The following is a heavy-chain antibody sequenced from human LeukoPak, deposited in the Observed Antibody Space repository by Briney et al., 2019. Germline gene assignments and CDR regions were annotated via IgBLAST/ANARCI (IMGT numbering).Heavy chain of an antibody. Sequence: GGSLRLSCAASGFTFSSYSMSWVRQAPGKGLQWVSAFSGSGGSTYYADSVKGRFTISRDNSRNTLYLQMNSLRAEDTAVYYCARSGLSRFGFWGQGTLVTVSS. CDR3: ARSGLSRFGF. V-gene: IGHV3-23*01. CDR2: FSGSGGST. CDR1: GFTFSSYS. J-gene: IGHJ4*02. D-gene: IGHD2/OR15-2a*01.